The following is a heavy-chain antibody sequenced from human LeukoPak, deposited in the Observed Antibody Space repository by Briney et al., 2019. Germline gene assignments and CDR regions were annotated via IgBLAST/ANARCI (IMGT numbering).Heavy chain of an antibody. Sequence: GGSLRLSCAASGFTFSSDGMSWVRQAPGKGLEWVSSISASGGGTVYADSVKGRVTITRDNSKNTLYLQMHSLRAEDTAVYSCAKNLLGSEAFSWYFDLWGRGTLVTVSS. D-gene: IGHD1-26*01. V-gene: IGHV3-23*01. CDR3: AKNLLGSEAFSWYFDL. CDR2: ISASGGGT. CDR1: GFTFSSDG. J-gene: IGHJ2*01.